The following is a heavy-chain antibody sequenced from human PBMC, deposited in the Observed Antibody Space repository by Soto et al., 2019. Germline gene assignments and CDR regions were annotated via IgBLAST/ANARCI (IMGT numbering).Heavy chain of an antibody. CDR1: GGSISSYY. CDR3: ARVVYSSGWYNWFDP. CDR2: IYYSGST. J-gene: IGHJ5*02. V-gene: IGHV4-59*01. D-gene: IGHD6-19*01. Sequence: QVQLQESGPGLVKPSETLSLTCTVSGGSISSYYWSWIRQPPGKGLEWIGYIYYSGSTNYNPSLKSRVTIXXDXSXXQFALKLSSVTAADTAVYYCARVVYSSGWYNWFDPWGQGTLVTVSS.